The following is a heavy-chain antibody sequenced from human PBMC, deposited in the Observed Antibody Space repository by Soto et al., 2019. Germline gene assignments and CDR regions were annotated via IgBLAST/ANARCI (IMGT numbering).Heavy chain of an antibody. Sequence: VGSLRLSCAASGFTFNTAWLTWVRQAPGKGLEWVGRIKGKPDGGATDYAALVEGRFMISRDDSQNTVFLQMNSLKTDDTAVYYCTAGSPFNYWGPGTLVTVSS. CDR1: GFTFNTAW. CDR2: IKGKPDGGAT. V-gene: IGHV3-15*01. CDR3: TAGSPFNY. J-gene: IGHJ4*02.